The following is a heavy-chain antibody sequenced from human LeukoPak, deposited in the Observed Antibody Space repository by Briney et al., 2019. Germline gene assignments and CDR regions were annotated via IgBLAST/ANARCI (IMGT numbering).Heavy chain of an antibody. Sequence: GGSLRLSCAASGFPFSTYAMHWVRQAPGKGLEWVALISNDGNKKYYADSVKGRFTVSRDNSKNTLYLQMNSLRTEDTAVYYCARVFSSSGVVRFDYWGQGTLVTVSS. V-gene: IGHV3-30-3*01. CDR1: GFPFSTYA. D-gene: IGHD6-6*01. CDR2: ISNDGNKK. CDR3: ARVFSSSGVVRFDY. J-gene: IGHJ4*02.